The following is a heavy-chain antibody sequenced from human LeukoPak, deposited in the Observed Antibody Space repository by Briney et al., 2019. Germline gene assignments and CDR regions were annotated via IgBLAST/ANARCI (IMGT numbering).Heavy chain of an antibody. D-gene: IGHD6-19*01. CDR3: AKGDSSGWDFDY. V-gene: IGHV3-23*01. CDR2: ISGSGGST. J-gene: IGHJ4*02. CDR1: GFTFSSYG. Sequence: GGSLRLSCAVSGFTFSSYGMSWVRQAPGKGLEWVSAISGSGGSTYYADSVKGRFTISRDNSKNTLYLQMNSLRAEDTAVYYCAKGDSSGWDFDYWGQGTLVTVSS.